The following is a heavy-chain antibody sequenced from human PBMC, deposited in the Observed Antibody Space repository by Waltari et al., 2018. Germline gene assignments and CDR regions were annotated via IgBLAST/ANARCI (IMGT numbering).Heavy chain of an antibody. D-gene: IGHD3-10*01. V-gene: IGHV4-59*01. CDR3: ARDRGYQDY. Sequence: QVQLQESGPGLVKPSETLSLTCTVSGGSISSYYWSWIRQPPGKGLEWIGYIDSSGSTNHHPALRSRVIISVDTSKSQFSLKVRSMTAADTAVYYCARDRGYQDYWGQGTLVTVSS. J-gene: IGHJ4*02. CDR1: GGSISSYY. CDR2: IDSSGST.